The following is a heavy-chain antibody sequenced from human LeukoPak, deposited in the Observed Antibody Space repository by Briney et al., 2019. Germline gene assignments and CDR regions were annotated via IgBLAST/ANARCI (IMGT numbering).Heavy chain of an antibody. Sequence: SVKVSCKASGGTFSSYAISWVRQAPGQGLEWMGGIIPIFGTANYAQKIQGRVTITADESTSTAYMELSSLRSEDTAVYYCARVGANSSGWYYFDYWGQGTLVTVSS. CDR2: IIPIFGTA. D-gene: IGHD6-19*01. J-gene: IGHJ4*02. CDR3: ARVGANSSGWYYFDY. CDR1: GGTFSSYA. V-gene: IGHV1-69*13.